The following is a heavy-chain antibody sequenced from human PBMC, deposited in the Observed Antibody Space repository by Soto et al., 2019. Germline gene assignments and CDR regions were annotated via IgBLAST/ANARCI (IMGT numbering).Heavy chain of an antibody. CDR3: ARHSLALRKNNWFDP. CDR2: IFYLGSS. CDR1: GDSIISSDFY. Sequence: KPSETLSLTCTVSGDSIISSDFYWGWVRQPPGKGLEWIGSIFYLGSSYYNPSLKSRVTMSVDTSKNQFSLRLRPVTAADTALYFCARHSLALRKNNWFDPWGQGIMVTVSS. V-gene: IGHV4-39*01. J-gene: IGHJ5*02. D-gene: IGHD3-3*02.